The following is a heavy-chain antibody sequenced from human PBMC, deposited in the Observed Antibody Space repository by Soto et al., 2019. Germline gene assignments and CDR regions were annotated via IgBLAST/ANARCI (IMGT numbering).Heavy chain of an antibody. CDR2: ISWNSGSI. CDR3: AKASAPPLVGATIGY. V-gene: IGHV3-9*01. Sequence: EVQLVESGGGLVQPGRSLRLSCAASGFTFDDYAMHWVRQAPGKGLEWVSGISWNSGSIGYADSVKGRFTISRDNAKNSLYLQMNSLRAEDTALYYCAKASAPPLVGATIGYWGQGTLVTVSS. J-gene: IGHJ4*02. D-gene: IGHD1-26*01. CDR1: GFTFDDYA.